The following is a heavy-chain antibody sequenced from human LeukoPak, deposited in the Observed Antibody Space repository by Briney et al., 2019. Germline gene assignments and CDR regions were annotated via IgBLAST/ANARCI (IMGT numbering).Heavy chain of an antibody. J-gene: IGHJ6*03. CDR3: ARAVDTAMAGYYYYMDV. V-gene: IGHV4-39*07. CDR1: SGSISTSNYY. CDR2: IFYTGST. Sequence: SETLSLTCTVSSGSISTSNYYWGWVRQPPGKALEWIGNIFYTGSTYYSPSLKSRVTISLDTSRNQFSLRLNSVTAADTAVYYCARAVDTAMAGYYYYMDVWGKGTTVTVSS. D-gene: IGHD5-18*01.